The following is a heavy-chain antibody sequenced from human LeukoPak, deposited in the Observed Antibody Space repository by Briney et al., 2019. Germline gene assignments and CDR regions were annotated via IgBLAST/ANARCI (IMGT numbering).Heavy chain of an antibody. D-gene: IGHD1-14*01. V-gene: IGHV4-38-2*02. Sequence: SETLSPTCTVSDDSVTNDFFWGWVRQPPGKELEWIGSFCLGRDTYYRPSLKSRVTISVDTSKNQFSLNLNSVTAADTAVYYCARWASISREPGGFFDHWGQGTLVTVSS. J-gene: IGHJ4*02. CDR1: DDSVTNDFF. CDR3: ARWASISREPGGFFDH. CDR2: FCLGRDT.